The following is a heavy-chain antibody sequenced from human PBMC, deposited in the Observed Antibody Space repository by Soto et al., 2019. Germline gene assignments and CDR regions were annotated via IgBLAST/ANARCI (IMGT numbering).Heavy chain of an antibody. Sequence: PSETLSLTCTVSGGSISSSSYYWGWIRQPPGKGLEWIGSIYYSGSTYYNPSLRSRVTISVDTSKNQFSLKLSSVTAADTAVYYCARVRRALAAVGNWFDPWGQGTLVTVSS. V-gene: IGHV4-39*01. D-gene: IGHD6-13*01. J-gene: IGHJ5*02. CDR2: IYYSGST. CDR3: ARVRRALAAVGNWFDP. CDR1: GGSISSSSYY.